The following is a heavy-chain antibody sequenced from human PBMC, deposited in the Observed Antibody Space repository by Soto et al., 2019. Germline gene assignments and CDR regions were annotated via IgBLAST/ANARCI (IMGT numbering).Heavy chain of an antibody. V-gene: IGHV5-51*01. CDR2: IYPGDSDT. Sequence: GESLKISCKGSGYSFTSYWIGWVRQMPGKGLEWMGIIYPGDSDTRYSPSFQGQVTISADKSISTAYLQWSSLKASDTAMYYCARGTAILYYDFWSGYYNWFDPWGQGTLVTVSS. D-gene: IGHD3-3*01. J-gene: IGHJ5*02. CDR1: GYSFTSYW. CDR3: ARGTAILYYDFWSGYYNWFDP.